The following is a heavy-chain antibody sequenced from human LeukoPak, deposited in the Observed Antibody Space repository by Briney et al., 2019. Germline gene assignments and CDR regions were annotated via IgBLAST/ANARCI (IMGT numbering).Heavy chain of an antibody. J-gene: IGHJ4*02. V-gene: IGHV4-39*07. D-gene: IGHD6-13*01. CDR2: VYYSGST. Sequence: SETLSLTCTVSGGSISSSGYYWGWIRQPPGQGLEWMGSVYYSGSTYYRPSLKSRITISLDTSKNQFSLKLTSVTAADTAIYYCSRGRLGAAGIFEYWGQGTLVTVSS. CDR3: SRGRLGAAGIFEY. CDR1: GGSISSSGYY.